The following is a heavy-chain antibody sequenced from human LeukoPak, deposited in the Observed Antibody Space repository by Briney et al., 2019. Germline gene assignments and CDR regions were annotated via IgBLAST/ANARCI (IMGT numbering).Heavy chain of an antibody. D-gene: IGHD3-3*01. Sequence: GASVKVSCKASGYTFTDYYMHWVRQAPGQGLEGMGWFNPNSGGTNYAQKFQGRVTMTSDTSISTAYMELSRLRSDDTAVYYCARDEASSTIFGVNYYYYYMDVWGKGTTVTVSS. J-gene: IGHJ6*03. CDR1: GYTFTDYY. CDR2: FNPNSGGT. CDR3: ARDEASSTIFGVNYYYYYMDV. V-gene: IGHV1-2*02.